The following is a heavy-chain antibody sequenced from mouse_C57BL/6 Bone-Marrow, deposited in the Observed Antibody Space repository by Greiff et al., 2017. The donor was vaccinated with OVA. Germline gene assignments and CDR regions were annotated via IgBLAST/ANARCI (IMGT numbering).Heavy chain of an antibody. J-gene: IGHJ3*01. CDR3: TSLFSLFAY. CDR1: GYTFTDYE. CDR2: IDPETGGT. D-gene: IGHD1-1*01. V-gene: IGHV1-15*01. Sequence: QVQLKESGAELVRPGASVTLSCKASGYTFTDYEMHWVKQTPVHGLEWIGAIDPETGGTAYNQKFKGKAILTADKSSSTAYMELRSLTSEDSAVYYCTSLFSLFAYWGQGTLVTVAA.